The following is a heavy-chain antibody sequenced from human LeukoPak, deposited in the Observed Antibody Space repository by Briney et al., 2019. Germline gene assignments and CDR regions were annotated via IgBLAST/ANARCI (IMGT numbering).Heavy chain of an antibody. J-gene: IGHJ3*02. CDR1: GFTFSNFA. Sequence: PGGSLRLSCAASGFTFSNFAMSWVRQAPGKGLEWVSYISSSSSTIYYADSVKGRFTISRDNAKNSLYLQMNSLRDEDTAVYYCARDGRHDSSEDAFDIWGQGTMVTVSS. V-gene: IGHV3-48*02. D-gene: IGHD3-22*01. CDR2: ISSSSSTI. CDR3: ARDGRHDSSEDAFDI.